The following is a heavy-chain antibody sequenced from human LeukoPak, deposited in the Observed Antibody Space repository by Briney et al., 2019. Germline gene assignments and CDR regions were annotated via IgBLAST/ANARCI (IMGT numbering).Heavy chain of an antibody. CDR3: ARSEPKYDSSGYYAPLGSWFDP. CDR1: GGSFSGYY. CDR2: INHSGST. V-gene: IGHV4-34*01. Sequence: SETLSLTCAVYGGSFSGYYWSWIRQPPGKGLEWIGEINHSGSTNYNPSLKSRVTISVDTSKNQFSLKLSSVTAADTAVYYCARSEPKYDSSGYYAPLGSWFDPWGQGTLVTVSS. D-gene: IGHD3-22*01. J-gene: IGHJ5*02.